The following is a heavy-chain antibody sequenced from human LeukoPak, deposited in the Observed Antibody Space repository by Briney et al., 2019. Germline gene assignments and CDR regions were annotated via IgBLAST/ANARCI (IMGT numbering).Heavy chain of an antibody. D-gene: IGHD5-18*01. V-gene: IGHV4-39*01. J-gene: IGHJ4*02. CDR2: IYYSGST. CDR1: GGSISSSSYY. Sequence: SETLSLTCTVSGGSISSSSYYWGWIRQPPGKGLEWIGSIYYSGSTYYNPSLKSRVTISVDTSKNQFSLKLSSVTAADTAVYYCATVYSPAMVTGGTYYFDYWGQGTLVTVSS. CDR3: ATVYSPAMVTGGTYYFDY.